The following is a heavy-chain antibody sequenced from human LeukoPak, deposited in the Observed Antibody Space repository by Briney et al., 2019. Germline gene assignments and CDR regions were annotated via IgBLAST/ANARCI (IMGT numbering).Heavy chain of an antibody. CDR1: GYTFPSYW. V-gene: IGHV5-51*01. CDR2: IYPGDSDT. CDR3: ARRLPRSGIAAAGFDY. D-gene: IGHD6-13*01. J-gene: IGHJ4*02. Sequence: GEPLKISCKGSGYTFPSYWIGWVRQMPGKGLEWMGIIYPGDSDTRYSPSCQGQVTISADKSISTAYLQWSSLKASDTAMYYCARRLPRSGIAAAGFDYWGQGTLVTVSS.